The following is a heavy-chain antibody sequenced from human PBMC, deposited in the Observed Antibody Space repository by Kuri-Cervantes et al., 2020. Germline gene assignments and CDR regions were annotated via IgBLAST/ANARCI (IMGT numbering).Heavy chain of an antibody. Sequence: GSLRLSCTVSGGSISSYYWSWIRQPPGKGLEWIGYIYYSGSTNYSPSLKSRVTISVDTSKNQFSLKLSTVTAADTAVYYCASADCSGGSCYSQVAEYFQHWGQGTLVTVSS. V-gene: IGHV4-59*01. CDR2: IYYSGST. J-gene: IGHJ1*01. CDR1: GGSISSYY. CDR3: ASADCSGGSCYSQVAEYFQH. D-gene: IGHD2-15*01.